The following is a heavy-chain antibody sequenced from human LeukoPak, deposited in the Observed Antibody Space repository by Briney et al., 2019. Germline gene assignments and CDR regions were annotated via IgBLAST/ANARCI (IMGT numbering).Heavy chain of an antibody. D-gene: IGHD3-22*01. CDR3: ARALSGSWDWFDP. V-gene: IGHV3-74*01. CDR2: INTDGSRI. Sequence: PGGSLRLSCAAAGFTFSSYSMNGVREAPGEGLGWVSRINTDGSRITYADSVKGRFTISRDKSMNTVYLQMNSLRAEDTAVYCCARALSGSWDWFDPWGQGTLVTVSS. CDR1: GFTFSSYS. J-gene: IGHJ5*02.